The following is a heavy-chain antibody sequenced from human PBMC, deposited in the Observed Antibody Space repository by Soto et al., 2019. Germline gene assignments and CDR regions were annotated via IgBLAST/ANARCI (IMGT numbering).Heavy chain of an antibody. Sequence: SETLSLTCTVSGGSISSRSYYWGWIRQPPGKGLEWIGSIYYSGSTYYNSSLKSRGTLSVDTSTNQFSLKLSTTTAAATAVYFCAILFIFVDLWGLPTFPTVTS. CDR3: AILFIFVDL. CDR1: GGSISSRSYY. J-gene: IGHJ5*02. CDR2: IYYSGST. V-gene: IGHV4-39*01. D-gene: IGHD2-21*01.